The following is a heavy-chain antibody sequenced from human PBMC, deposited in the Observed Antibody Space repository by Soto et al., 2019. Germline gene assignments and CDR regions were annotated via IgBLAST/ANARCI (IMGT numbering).Heavy chain of an antibody. Sequence: GESLKISCAASGFTFSSYSMNWVRQAPGKGLEWVSSISSSSSYIYYADSVKGRFTISRDNAKNSLYLQMNSLRAEDTAVYYCARDSGGGTQPGVVPAATAYDYWGQGTLVTVSS. CDR2: ISSSSSYI. CDR3: ARDSGGGTQPGVVPAATAYDY. V-gene: IGHV3-21*01. D-gene: IGHD2-2*01. CDR1: GFTFSSYS. J-gene: IGHJ4*02.